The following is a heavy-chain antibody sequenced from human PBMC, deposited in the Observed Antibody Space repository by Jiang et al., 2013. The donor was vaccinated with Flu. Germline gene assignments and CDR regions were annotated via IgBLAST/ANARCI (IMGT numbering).Heavy chain of an antibody. J-gene: IGHJ4*02. V-gene: IGHV1-18*01. Sequence: SGAEVKKPGASVKVSCKASGYTFTSYGISWVRQAPGQGLEWMGWISAYNGNTNYAQKLQGRVTMTTDTSTSTAYMELRSLRSDDTAVYYCARDLWVVVPAANWMIDYWGQGTLVTVSS. D-gene: IGHD2-2*01. CDR3: ARDLWVVVPAANWMIDY. CDR1: GYTFTSYG. CDR2: ISAYNGNT.